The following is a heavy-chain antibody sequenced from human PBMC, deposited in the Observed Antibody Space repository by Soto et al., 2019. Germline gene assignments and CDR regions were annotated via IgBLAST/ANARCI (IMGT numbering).Heavy chain of an antibody. J-gene: IGHJ4*02. D-gene: IGHD1-1*01. CDR2: IYYSGST. Sequence: LSLTCTVSGGSISSYYWSWIRQPPGKGLEWIGYIYYSGSTNYNPSLKSRVTISVDTSKNQFSLKLSSVTAADTAVYYCARLSPGDNIDYWGPGTLVTVSS. V-gene: IGHV4-59*08. CDR3: ARLSPGDNIDY. CDR1: GGSISSYY.